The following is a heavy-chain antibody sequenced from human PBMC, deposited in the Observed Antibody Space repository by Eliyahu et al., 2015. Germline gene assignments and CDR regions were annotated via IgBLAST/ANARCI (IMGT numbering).Heavy chain of an antibody. Sequence: EVQLVESGGGLVQPGGSLRLXCSASGFPFSTYAXHWVRQAPGKGLEYVSAISANGRSTDYADFVRGRFTISRDNSKNTLYLHMSGLTVEDTAVYYCVKRLGHCEGDSCHGRSEPLHYWGQGTLVTVSS. CDR2: ISANGRST. D-gene: IGHD2-15*01. CDR3: VKRLGHCEGDSCHGRSEPLHY. CDR1: GFPFSTYA. J-gene: IGHJ4*02. V-gene: IGHV3-64D*06.